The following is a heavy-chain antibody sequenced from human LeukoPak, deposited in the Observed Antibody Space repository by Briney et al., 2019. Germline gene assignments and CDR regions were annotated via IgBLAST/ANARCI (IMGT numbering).Heavy chain of an antibody. CDR1: GFTVSTNC. CDR2: IYSGGTT. Sequence: QPGGSLRLSCAASGFTVSTNCMTWVRQAPGKGREWVSTIYSGGTTYYADSVMGRFTISRHNSRNTLYLQMKSLRAEDTAVYYCARVDTVMAYYFDLWGQGTLVTVSS. V-gene: IGHV3-53*04. J-gene: IGHJ4*02. CDR3: ARVDTVMAYYFDL. D-gene: IGHD5-18*01.